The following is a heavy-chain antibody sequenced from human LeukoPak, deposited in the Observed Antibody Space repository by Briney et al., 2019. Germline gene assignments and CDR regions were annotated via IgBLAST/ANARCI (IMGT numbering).Heavy chain of an antibody. J-gene: IGHJ6*03. CDR2: IIPIFGTA. Sequence: ASVKVSCKASGGTFSSYAISWVRQAPGQGLEWMGGIIPIFGTANYAQKFQGRVTLTADKSTSTAYMELSSLRSEDTAVYYCARGGTDDYVWGSYRPRGYYYYMDVWGKGTTVTVSS. D-gene: IGHD3-16*02. CDR3: ARGGTDDYVWGSYRPRGYYYYMDV. CDR1: GGTFSSYA. V-gene: IGHV1-69*06.